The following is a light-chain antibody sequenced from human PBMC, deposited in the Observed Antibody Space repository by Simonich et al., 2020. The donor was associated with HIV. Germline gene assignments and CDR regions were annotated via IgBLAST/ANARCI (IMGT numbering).Light chain of an antibody. CDR2: DAS. V-gene: IGKV1-33*01. J-gene: IGKJ4*01. CDR3: QQYHHLPLT. Sequence: IQLTQSPSSLSASVGNRVTITCRASQGIRNDLGWYQQKPGKAPKLLIFDASNLETGVPSRCSGSASGTDFTFTISSLQPEDIATYYCQQYHHLPLTFAGGTKVEIK. CDR1: QGIRND.